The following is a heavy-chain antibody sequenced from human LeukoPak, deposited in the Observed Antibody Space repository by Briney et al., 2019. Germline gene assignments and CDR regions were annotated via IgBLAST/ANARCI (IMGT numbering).Heavy chain of an antibody. CDR2: VYYSGST. CDR3: ASGLYYGSGSYDY. D-gene: IGHD3-10*01. V-gene: IGHV4-59*01. Sequence: SETLSLTCTVSGGSISNYYWSWIRQPPGKGLEWIGYVYYSGSTNYNPSLKSRVTISVDTSKNQFSLRLSSVTAADTAVYYCASGLYYGSGSYDYWGQGTLVTVSS. CDR1: GGSISNYY. J-gene: IGHJ4*02.